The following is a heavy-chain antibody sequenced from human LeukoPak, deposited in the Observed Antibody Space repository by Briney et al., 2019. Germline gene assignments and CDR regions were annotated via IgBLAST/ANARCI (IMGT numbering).Heavy chain of an antibody. D-gene: IGHD3/OR15-3a*01. CDR3: ARAQGNGLIDF. V-gene: IGHV4-38-2*02. Sequence: PSETLSLTCTVSGYSISSGHYWGWIRQPPGKGLEWIGSIYHSGSTYYNPSLKSRVTISVDTSKNQFSLKLSSVTAADTADYYCARAQGNGLIDFWGQGTLVTVSS. CDR2: IYHSGST. CDR1: GYSISSGHY. J-gene: IGHJ4*02.